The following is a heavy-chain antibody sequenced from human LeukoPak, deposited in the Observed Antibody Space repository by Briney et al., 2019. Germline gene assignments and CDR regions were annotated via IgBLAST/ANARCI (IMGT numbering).Heavy chain of an antibody. CDR2: INPNSGGT. D-gene: IGHD2-2*01. V-gene: IGHV1-2*02. Sequence: GAPVKVSCKASGYTFTGYYMHWVRQAPGQGLEWMGWINPNSGGTNYALKFQGRVTMTRDTSISTAYMELSRLRSDDTAVYYCARRRVPAAIEDAYYYYYMDVWGKGTTVTVSS. CDR3: ARRRVPAAIEDAYYYYYMDV. CDR1: GYTFTGYY. J-gene: IGHJ6*03.